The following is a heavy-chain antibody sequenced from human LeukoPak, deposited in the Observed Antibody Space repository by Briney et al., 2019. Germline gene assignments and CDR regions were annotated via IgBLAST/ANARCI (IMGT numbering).Heavy chain of an antibody. CDR1: GFTFSSYA. D-gene: IGHD6-13*01. Sequence: GGSLRLSCAASGFTFSSYAMSWVRQAPGKGLEWVSAISGSGGSTYYADSVKGQFTISRDNSKNTLYLQMNSLRAEDTAVYYCAKARYSSSWYEIDYWGQGTLVTVSS. CDR3: AKARYSSSWYEIDY. CDR2: ISGSGGST. J-gene: IGHJ4*02. V-gene: IGHV3-23*01.